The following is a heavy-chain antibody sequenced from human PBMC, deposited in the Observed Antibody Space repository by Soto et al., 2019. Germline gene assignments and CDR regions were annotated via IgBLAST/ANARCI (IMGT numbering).Heavy chain of an antibody. Sequence: GQSLNISCNVSGYRFAGYCITWVRQKTGKGLEWMGRIDPSDSQTYYSPSFRGHVTISATKSITTVFLQWSSLRASDTAMYYCARQIYDSDTGPNFQYYFDSWGQGTPVTVSS. D-gene: IGHD3-22*01. V-gene: IGHV5-10-1*01. CDR3: ARQIYDSDTGPNFQYYFDS. CDR1: GYRFAGYC. CDR2: IDPSDSQT. J-gene: IGHJ4*02.